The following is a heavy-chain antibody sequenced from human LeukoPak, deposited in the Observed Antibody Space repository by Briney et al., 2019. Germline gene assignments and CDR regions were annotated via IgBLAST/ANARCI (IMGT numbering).Heavy chain of an antibody. V-gene: IGHV4-30-4*01. D-gene: IGHD3-22*01. CDR3: ARPYYYDSRIDP. CDR1: GGSISSGDYY. J-gene: IGHJ5*02. CDR2: MYYSGST. Sequence: SETLSLTCTVSGGSISSGDYYWSWIRQPPGKGLEWVGYMYYSGSTYYNPSLKSRVTISVDTSKYQFSLQLSSVTAADTAVYYCARPYYYDSRIDPWGQGTLVTVSS.